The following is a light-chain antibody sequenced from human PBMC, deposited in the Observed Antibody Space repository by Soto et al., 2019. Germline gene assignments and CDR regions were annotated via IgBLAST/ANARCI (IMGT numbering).Light chain of an antibody. V-gene: IGKV1-33*01. CDR2: DAS. CDR1: QDINIY. J-gene: IGKJ5*01. Sequence: EIQMTQTPSSLFASVGDRVTITCPATQDINIYLNWYQQKPGKAPNLLIYDASNLEIGVPSRFSGSGSGTHFTFTISSLQTEDIGTYYCQQYDILPITFGRGTRLEIK. CDR3: QQYDILPIT.